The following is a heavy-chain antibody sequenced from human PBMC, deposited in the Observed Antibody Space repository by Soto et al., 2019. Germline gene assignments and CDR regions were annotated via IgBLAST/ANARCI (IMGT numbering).Heavy chain of an antibody. CDR3: AKDGTLMVYATFDY. D-gene: IGHD2-8*01. CDR2: IRGSGGST. CDR1: GLTFRSYP. J-gene: IGHJ4*02. Sequence: EVQLLESGGGLVQPGGSRRLSCAASGLTFRSYPMSWVRRPPGKGLEWVSAIRGSGGSTYYADSVKGRFTISRDNSKNTLYLQMNSLRAEDTAVYYCAKDGTLMVYATFDYWGQGTLVTVSS. V-gene: IGHV3-23*01.